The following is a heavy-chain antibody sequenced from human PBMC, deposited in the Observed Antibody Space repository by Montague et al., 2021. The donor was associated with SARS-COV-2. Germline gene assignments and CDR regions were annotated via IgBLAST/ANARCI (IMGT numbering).Heavy chain of an antibody. CDR1: GFTFSTYS. CDR2: ISSSSSYI. J-gene: IGHJ6*02. V-gene: IGHV3-21*01. D-gene: IGHD5-18*01. CDR3: ARQLDTAMGGDSYYYGMDV. Sequence: SLRLSCAVSGFTFSTYSMNWVRQAPGKGLEWVSSISSSSSYIYYAGSVKGRFTISRDNAKNSLYLQMNSLRAEDTAVYYCARQLDTAMGGDSYYYGMDVWGQGTTVTVSS.